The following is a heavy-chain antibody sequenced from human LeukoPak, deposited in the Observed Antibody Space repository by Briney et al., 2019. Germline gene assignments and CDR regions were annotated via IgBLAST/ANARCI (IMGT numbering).Heavy chain of an antibody. CDR2: ISAYNGNT. CDR1: GYTFTSYG. V-gene: IGHV1-18*01. CDR3: ARGHLASFAIFGVVIIGDAFDI. J-gene: IGHJ3*02. D-gene: IGHD3-3*01. Sequence: ASVKVSCKASGYTFTSYGISWVRQAPGQGLGWMGWISAYNGNTNYAQKLQGRVTMTTDTSTSTAYMELRSLRSDDTAVYYCARGHLASFAIFGVVIIGDAFDIWGQGTMVAVSS.